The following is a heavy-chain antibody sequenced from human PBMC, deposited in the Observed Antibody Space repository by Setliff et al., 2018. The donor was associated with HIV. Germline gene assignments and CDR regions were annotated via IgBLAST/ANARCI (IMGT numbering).Heavy chain of an antibody. V-gene: IGHV2-5*02. D-gene: IGHD3-10*01. CDR1: GFSLTTGEG. CDR2: IYWDDDK. Sequence: SGPTLVNPTQTLTLTCTFSGFSLTTGEGVGWIRQPPGKALEWLAIIYWDDDKRYNLSLKSRLTITKDTSKNQVVLTMTNLDPVDTATHYCAHAYGPRSRYFDYWGQGTLVTVSS. CDR3: AHAYGPRSRYFDY. J-gene: IGHJ4*02.